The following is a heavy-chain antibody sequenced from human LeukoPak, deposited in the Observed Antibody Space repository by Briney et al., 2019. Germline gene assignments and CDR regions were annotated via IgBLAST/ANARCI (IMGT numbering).Heavy chain of an antibody. Sequence: PGGSLRLSCAASGFTFSSYGMHWVRQAPGKGLEWVSGISWNSGSIGYADSVKGRFTISRDNAKNSLYLQMNSLRAEDMALYYCAKDIARGPYYYYMDVWGKGTTVTVSS. J-gene: IGHJ6*03. D-gene: IGHD3-10*01. CDR1: GFTFSSYG. CDR3: AKDIARGPYYYYMDV. V-gene: IGHV3-9*03. CDR2: ISWNSGSI.